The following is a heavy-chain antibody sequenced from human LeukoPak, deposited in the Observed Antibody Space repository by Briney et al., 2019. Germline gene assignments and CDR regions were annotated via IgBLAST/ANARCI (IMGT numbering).Heavy chain of an antibody. CDR2: IYYSGST. CDR1: GDSISSGGYY. Sequence: SETLSLTCTVSGDSISSGGYYWSWIRQHPGKGLEWIGYIYYSGSTYYNPSLKSRVTISVDTSKNQFSLKLSSVTAADTAVYYCVRDQCGGSCYFDYWGQGTLVTVSS. CDR3: VRDQCGGSCYFDY. J-gene: IGHJ4*02. V-gene: IGHV4-31*03. D-gene: IGHD2-15*01.